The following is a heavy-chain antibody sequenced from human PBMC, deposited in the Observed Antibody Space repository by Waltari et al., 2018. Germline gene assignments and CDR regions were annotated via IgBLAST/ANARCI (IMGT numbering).Heavy chain of an antibody. J-gene: IGHJ4*02. CDR1: GFTFSRYW. Sequence: EVQLVESGGGLVQPGGSLRLSCGASGFTFSRYWMSWVCQTPGKGREWVANINYDGSQKYYADSVKGRFTISRDNAKNSLYLQMNSLRVEDTAVYYCAKSRGFEYWGQGTLITVSS. CDR3: AKSRGFEY. D-gene: IGHD2-2*01. V-gene: IGHV3-7*01. CDR2: INYDGSQK.